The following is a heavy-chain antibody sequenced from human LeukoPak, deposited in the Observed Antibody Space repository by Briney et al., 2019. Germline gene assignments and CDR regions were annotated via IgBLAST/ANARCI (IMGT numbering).Heavy chain of an antibody. CDR2: INPNSGGT. CDR3: ARDLGIAAAAAYWYFDL. J-gene: IGHJ2*01. Sequence: ASVKVSCKASGYTFTGYNIHWVRQAPGQGLEWMGWINPNSGGTNYAQKFQGRVTMTRDTSISTAYMELSRLRSDDTAVYYCARDLGIAAAAAYWYFDLWGRGTLVTVSS. V-gene: IGHV1-2*02. D-gene: IGHD6-13*01. CDR1: GYTFTGYN.